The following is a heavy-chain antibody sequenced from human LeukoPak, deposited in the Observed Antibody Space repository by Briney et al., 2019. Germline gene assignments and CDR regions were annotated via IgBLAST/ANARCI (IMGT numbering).Heavy chain of an antibody. Sequence: PGGSLRLSCAASGFTFSSYWMSWVRQAPGKGLEWVAFIRYDGSNKYYADSVKGRFTISRDNSKNTLYLQMNSLRAEDTAVYYCAKMSPDAFDIWGQGTMVTVSS. CDR2: IRYDGSNK. CDR1: GFTFSSYW. J-gene: IGHJ3*02. CDR3: AKMSPDAFDI. V-gene: IGHV3-30*02.